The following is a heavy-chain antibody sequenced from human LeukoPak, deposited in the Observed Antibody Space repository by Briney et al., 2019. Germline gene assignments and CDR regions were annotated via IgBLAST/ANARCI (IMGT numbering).Heavy chain of an antibody. V-gene: IGHV4-59*01. CDR3: ARERKDIQLWPKERYYYYMDV. J-gene: IGHJ6*03. CDR1: GGSLSSYY. Sequence: SETLSLTCTVSGGSLSSYYWSWIRPPPGKGLEWMGYISYSGSTNYNPPLKSRATISVGTSKNKFSLNLSSVTGADTAVYYCARERKDIQLWPKERYYYYMDVWGEGTTVTVSS. D-gene: IGHD5-18*01. CDR2: ISYSGST.